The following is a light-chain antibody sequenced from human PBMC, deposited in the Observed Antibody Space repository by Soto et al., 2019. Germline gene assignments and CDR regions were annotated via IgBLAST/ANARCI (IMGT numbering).Light chain of an antibody. CDR1: SSDVGAYNY. J-gene: IGLJ2*01. CDR2: DVT. V-gene: IGLV2-14*01. CDR3: SSYTRSTTLVV. Sequence: QSVLTQPASVSGSPGQSITISCTGTSSDVGAYNYVSWYQQHPGKAPKLMIYDVTNRPSGVSSRFSGSKSGNTASLTISGPQAEDEADYYCSSYTRSTTLVVFGGGTKLTVL.